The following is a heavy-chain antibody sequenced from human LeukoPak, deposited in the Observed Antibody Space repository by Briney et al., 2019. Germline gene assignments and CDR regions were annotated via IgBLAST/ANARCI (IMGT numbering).Heavy chain of an antibody. J-gene: IGHJ4*02. Sequence: GGSLRLACAASVFTFSSYEMDWVRQAPEKGLEWVSYISSSSSTIYYADSVKGRFTITRDNAKNSLYLQMNSLRAEDTAVYYCARDRDYYWYWGQGTLVTVSS. V-gene: IGHV3-48*03. CDR1: VFTFSSYE. D-gene: IGHD3-10*01. CDR2: ISSSSSTI. CDR3: ARDRDYYWY.